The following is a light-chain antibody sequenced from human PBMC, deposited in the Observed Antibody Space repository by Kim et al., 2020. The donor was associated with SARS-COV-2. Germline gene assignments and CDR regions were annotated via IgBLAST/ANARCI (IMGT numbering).Light chain of an antibody. V-gene: IGKV3-20*01. J-gene: IGKJ4*01. CDR2: GAA. CDR3: QQYSRSQLT. Sequence: PPGASTTPACRASTRVASRYFAWDPPRPGPTPRLLVYGAASRATGVPDRFSGRGSGTDFTLTISRLEPEDFAVYYCQQYSRSQLTFGGGTTVDIK. CDR1: TRVASRY.